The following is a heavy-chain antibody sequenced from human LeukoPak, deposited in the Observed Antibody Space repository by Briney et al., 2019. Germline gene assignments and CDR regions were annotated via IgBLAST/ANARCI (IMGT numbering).Heavy chain of an antibody. CDR3: ARVGCSGGSCYLYYYYYGMDV. CDR2: INPNSGGT. Sequence: ASVKVSCKASGYTFTGYYMHWVRQAPGQGLEWMGWINPNSGGTNYAQKFQGWVTMTRDTSISTAYMELSRLRSDDTAVYYCARVGCSGGSCYLYYYYYGMDVWGQGTTVTVSS. V-gene: IGHV1-2*04. J-gene: IGHJ6*02. D-gene: IGHD2-15*01. CDR1: GYTFTGYY.